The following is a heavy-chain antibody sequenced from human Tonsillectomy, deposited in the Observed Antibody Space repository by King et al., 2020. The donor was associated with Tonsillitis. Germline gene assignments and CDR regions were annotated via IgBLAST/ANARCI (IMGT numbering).Heavy chain of an antibody. J-gene: IGHJ4*02. CDR3: ARRMAVAGAPFDY. Sequence: QLQESGPGLVKPSETLSLTCTVSGGSISSSSCFWGWIRQPPGKGLEWIGRIFHSGSTYYNPSLNSRVTISVETSKKQFSLKLSSVTAADTAVYYCARRMAVAGAPFDYWGQGTLVTVSS. V-gene: IGHV4-39*01. CDR2: IFHSGST. D-gene: IGHD6-19*01. CDR1: GGSISSSSCF.